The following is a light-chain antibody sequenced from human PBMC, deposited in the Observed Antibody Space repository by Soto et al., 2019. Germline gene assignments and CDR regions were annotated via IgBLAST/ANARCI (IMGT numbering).Light chain of an antibody. CDR1: QDIAIY. CDR3: QQPISFPIT. Sequence: IQLTQSPSSLSASVGDRVIITCRASQDIAIYLAWYQQKPGEAPKLLIYAASALYGGVPSRFSGSGSGTDFALTITSLQAEDFATYYCQQPISFPITFGQGTRLEIK. CDR2: AAS. J-gene: IGKJ5*01. V-gene: IGKV1-9*01.